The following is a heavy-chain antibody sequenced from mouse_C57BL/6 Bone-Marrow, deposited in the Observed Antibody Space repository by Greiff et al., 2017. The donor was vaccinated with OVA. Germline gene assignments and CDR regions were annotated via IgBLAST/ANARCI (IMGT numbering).Heavy chain of an antibody. V-gene: IGHV1-81*01. D-gene: IGHD1-1*01. J-gene: IGHJ1*03. CDR2: IYPRSGNT. Sequence: QVQLQQSGAELARPGASVKLSCKASGYTFTSYGISWVKQRTGQGLEWIGEIYPRSGNTYYNEKFKGKATLTADKSSSTAYMELRSLTSEDSAVYFCARTPPTPYGSRTGYFDVWGTGTTVTVSS. CDR3: ARTPPTPYGSRTGYFDV. CDR1: GYTFTSYG.